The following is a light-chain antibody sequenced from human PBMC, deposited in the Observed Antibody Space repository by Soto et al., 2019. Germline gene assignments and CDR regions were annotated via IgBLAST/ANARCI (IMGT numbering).Light chain of an antibody. V-gene: IGLV2-8*01. CDR3: SSYAGSNSFV. Sequence: LTQPPSASGSPGQSVTISCTGTSTDVGAYNYVSWYQQRPGKAPKLMIFEVTKRPSGVPDRFSGSKSGNTASLTVSGVQAEDEADYYCSSYAGSNSFVFGTGTKVIV. CDR1: STDVGAYNY. CDR2: EVT. J-gene: IGLJ1*01.